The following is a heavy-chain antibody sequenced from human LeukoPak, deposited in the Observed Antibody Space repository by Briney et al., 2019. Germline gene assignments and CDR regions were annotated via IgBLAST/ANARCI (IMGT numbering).Heavy chain of an antibody. J-gene: IGHJ4*02. V-gene: IGHV3-23*01. CDR2: IGSSGGGI. CDR1: GFTFITYT. D-gene: IGHD7-27*01. Sequence: GGSLRLSCAASGFTFITYTMYTVRHPPCKRLEWVSIIGSSGGGIHYADSVKGRFTISRDNSKNALYLQMNSLRVEDTAVYYCAIDPNWGTHSWGQGVLVTVSS. CDR3: AIDPNWGTHS.